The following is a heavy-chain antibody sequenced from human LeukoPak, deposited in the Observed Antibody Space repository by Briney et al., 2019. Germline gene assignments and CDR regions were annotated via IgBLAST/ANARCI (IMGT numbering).Heavy chain of an antibody. CDR2: INPSGGST. V-gene: IGHV1-46*01. Sequence: ASVKVSCKASGYTFTSYYMHWVRQAPGQGLEWMGIINPSGGSTSYAQKFQGRVTMTRDTSTSTVYMELSSLRSEETAVYYCARDGGGGPLVGATYFDYWGQGTLVTVSS. CDR1: GYTFTSYY. CDR3: ARDGGGGPLVGATYFDY. J-gene: IGHJ4*02. D-gene: IGHD1-26*01.